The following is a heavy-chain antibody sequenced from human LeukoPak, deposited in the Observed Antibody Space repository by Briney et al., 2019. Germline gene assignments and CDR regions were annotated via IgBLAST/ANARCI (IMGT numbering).Heavy chain of an antibody. D-gene: IGHD3-10*01. Sequence: PGGSLRLSCAASGFSFSGSAMHWVRQASGKGLEWVGRIRSKANSYATAYAASVKGRFTISRDDSKNTAYLQMNSLKTEDTAVYYCTSITMVRGVIAFDIWGQGTMVTVSS. CDR1: GFSFSGSA. V-gene: IGHV3-73*01. CDR2: IRSKANSYAT. CDR3: TSITMVRGVIAFDI. J-gene: IGHJ3*02.